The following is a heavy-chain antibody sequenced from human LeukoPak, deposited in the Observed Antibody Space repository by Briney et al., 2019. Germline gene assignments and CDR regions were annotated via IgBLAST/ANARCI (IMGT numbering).Heavy chain of an antibody. CDR2: MNPNSGNT. Sequence: EASVKVSCKASGYTFTSYDINWVRQATGQGLEWMGWMNPNSGNTGYAQKFQGRVTMTRNTSISTAYMELSSLRSEDTAVYYCAREGSYYGPAENYYYYMDVWGKGTTVTVSS. CDR3: AREGSYYGPAENYYYYMDV. CDR1: GYTFTSYD. D-gene: IGHD3-22*01. V-gene: IGHV1-8*01. J-gene: IGHJ6*03.